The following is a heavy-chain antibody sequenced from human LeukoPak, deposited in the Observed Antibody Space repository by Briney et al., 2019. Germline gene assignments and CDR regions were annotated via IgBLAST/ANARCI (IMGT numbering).Heavy chain of an antibody. CDR2: IYHSGST. CDR3: ARGYSSGWYSSFDY. J-gene: IGHJ4*02. CDR1: GYSISSGYY. D-gene: IGHD6-19*01. Sequence: SETLSLTCAVSGYSISSGYYWGWIRQPPGKGLEWIGSIYHSGSTYYNPSLKSRVTISVDTSKNQFSLKLSSVTAADTAVYYCARGYSSGWYSSFDYWGQGTLVTVSS. V-gene: IGHV4-38-2*01.